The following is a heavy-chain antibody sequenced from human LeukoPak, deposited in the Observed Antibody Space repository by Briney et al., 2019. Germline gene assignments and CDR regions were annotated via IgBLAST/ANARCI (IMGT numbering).Heavy chain of an antibody. CDR1: GGSISSGSFY. V-gene: IGHV4-39*01. CDR3: ARAGYYYDSKRKFDP. Sequence: PSQTLSLTCTVSGGSISSGSFYWGWIRQPPGKGLEWIGSLYYSGSTYYNPSLKSRVTISVDTSKNQFSLKPSSVTAADTAVYYCARAGYYYDSKRKFDPWGQGTLVTVSS. J-gene: IGHJ5*02. D-gene: IGHD3-22*01. CDR2: LYYSGST.